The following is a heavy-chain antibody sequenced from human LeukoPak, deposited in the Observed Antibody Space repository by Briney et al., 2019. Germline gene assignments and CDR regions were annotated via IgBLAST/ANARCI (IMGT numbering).Heavy chain of an antibody. Sequence: GGSLRLSCAASGFPFSGYWMDWVRQAPGEGMEWVANINQDGTVRYYAASVRGRFTISRDNARNSLFLQMNILRAEDTAVYYCSRSLDYLGQGALVTVSS. V-gene: IGHV3-7*01. CDR2: INQDGTVR. J-gene: IGHJ4*02. CDR1: GFPFSGYW. CDR3: SRSLDY.